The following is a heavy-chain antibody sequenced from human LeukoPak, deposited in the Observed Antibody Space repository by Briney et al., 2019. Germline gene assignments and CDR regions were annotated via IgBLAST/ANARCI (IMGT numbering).Heavy chain of an antibody. CDR2: ISNDGGTT. Sequence: GGSLRLSCGASGFTFSSYAIHWVRQAPGKGLEYVAAISNDGGTTYFVDSVRGRFTISRDNFRNTLSLQMSSLRPEDTAMYYCVKSVVIPAAPRGLDIWGRGTMVTVS. J-gene: IGHJ3*02. V-gene: IGHV3-64D*06. CDR3: VKSVVIPAAPRGLDI. CDR1: GFTFSSYA. D-gene: IGHD2-2*01.